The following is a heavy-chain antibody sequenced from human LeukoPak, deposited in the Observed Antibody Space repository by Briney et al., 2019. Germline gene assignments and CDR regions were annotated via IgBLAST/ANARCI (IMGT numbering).Heavy chain of an antibody. CDR3: AARGSRGYYDSSGYPYYFDY. D-gene: IGHD3-22*01. CDR2: IVVGSGNT. CDR1: GFTFTSSA. Sequence: SVKVSCKASGFTFTSSAVQWVRQARGQRLEWIGWIVVGSGNTNYAQKFQERVTITRDMSTSTAYMELSSLRSEDTAVYYCAARGSRGYYDSSGYPYYFDYWGQGTLVTVSS. V-gene: IGHV1-58*01. J-gene: IGHJ4*02.